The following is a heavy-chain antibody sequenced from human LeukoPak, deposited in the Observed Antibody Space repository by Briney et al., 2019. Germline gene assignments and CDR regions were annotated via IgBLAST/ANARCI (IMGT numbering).Heavy chain of an antibody. J-gene: IGHJ6*02. CDR3: ARETIAVAGTYYYYGMDV. Sequence: ASVKVSCKASGYTFTSYGISRVRQAPGQRLEWMGWISAYNGNTNSAPKLQGRVTMTTDTSTSTAYMELRSLRSDDTAVYYCARETIAVAGTYYYYGMDVWGQGTTVTVSS. CDR1: GYTFTSYG. D-gene: IGHD6-19*01. CDR2: ISAYNGNT. V-gene: IGHV1-18*01.